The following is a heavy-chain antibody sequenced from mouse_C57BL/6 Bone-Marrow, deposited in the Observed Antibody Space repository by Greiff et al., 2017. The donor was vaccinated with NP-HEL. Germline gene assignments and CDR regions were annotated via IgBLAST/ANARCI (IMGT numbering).Heavy chain of an antibody. CDR2: IHPNSGST. V-gene: IGHV1-64*01. Sequence: QVQLQQPGAELVKPGASVKLSCKASGYTFTSYWMHWVKQRPGQGLEWIGMIHPNSGSTNYNEKFKGKATLTADKSSSTAYMELRSLTSEDSAVYFCARGYFDYWGQGTTLTVSS. J-gene: IGHJ2*01. CDR1: GYTFTSYW. CDR3: ARGYFDY.